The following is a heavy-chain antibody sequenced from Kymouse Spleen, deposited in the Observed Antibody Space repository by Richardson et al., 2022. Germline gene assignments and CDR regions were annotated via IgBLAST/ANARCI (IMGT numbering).Heavy chain of an antibody. V-gene: IGHV3-9*01. Sequence: EVQLVESGGGLVQPGRSLRLSCAASGFTFDDYAMHWVRQAPGKGLEWVSGISWNSGSIGYADSVKGRFTISRDNAKNSLYLQMNSLRAEDTALYYCAKDYDILTGYPYYYYYGMDVWGQGTTVTVSS. CDR1: GFTFDDYA. CDR3: AKDYDILTGYPYYYYYGMDV. CDR2: ISWNSGSI. J-gene: IGHJ6*02. D-gene: IGHD3-9*01.